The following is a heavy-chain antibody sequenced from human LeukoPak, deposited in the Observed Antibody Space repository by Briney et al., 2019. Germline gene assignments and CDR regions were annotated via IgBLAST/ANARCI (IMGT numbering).Heavy chain of an antibody. CDR2: ISAYNGNT. J-gene: IGHJ4*02. CDR3: ARVFSSSWYPKKDYFDY. D-gene: IGHD6-13*01. CDR1: GYTFTSYG. V-gene: IGHV1-18*01. Sequence: ASVKVSCKASGYTFTSYGISWVRQAPGQGLEWMGWISAYNGNTNYAQKLQGRVTMTTDTSTSTAYMELRSLRSDDTAVYYCARVFSSSWYPKKDYFDYWGQGTLVTVPS.